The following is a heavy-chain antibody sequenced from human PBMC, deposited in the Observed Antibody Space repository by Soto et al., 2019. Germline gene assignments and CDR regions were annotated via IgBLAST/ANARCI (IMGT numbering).Heavy chain of an antibody. CDR1: GFTFSTYL. CDR2: IKYDGSET. D-gene: IGHD6-19*01. J-gene: IGHJ4*02. V-gene: IGHV3-7*01. CDR3: ARYSSAWGL. Sequence: LRLSCAASGFTFSTYLMSWVRQAPGKGLEWVANIKYDGSETYYVDSVKGRFTISRDNAKNSLYLQMNSLRGEDTAVYYCARYSSAWGLWGQGTLVTVSS.